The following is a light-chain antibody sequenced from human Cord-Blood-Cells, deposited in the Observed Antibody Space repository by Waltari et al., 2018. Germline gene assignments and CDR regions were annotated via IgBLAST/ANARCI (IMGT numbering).Light chain of an antibody. J-gene: IGKJ1*01. CDR3: EQSYSTPPT. CDR2: AAS. Sequence: DIQMTQSPSSLSASVGDRVTITCRASQSISSYLNWYQQEPGKAHKLLIYAASSLQSGVPSRFSGSGSGTDFTLTNSSVQPEDFATYYCEQSYSTPPTFGQGTKVEIK. CDR1: QSISSY. V-gene: IGKV1-39*01.